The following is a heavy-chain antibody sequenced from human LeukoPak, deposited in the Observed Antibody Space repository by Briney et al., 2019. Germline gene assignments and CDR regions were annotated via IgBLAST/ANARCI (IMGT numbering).Heavy chain of an antibody. J-gene: IGHJ5*02. D-gene: IGHD6-13*01. CDR2: IYHSGST. CDR1: GGSISSSNW. V-gene: IGHV4-4*02. Sequence: SETLSLTCAVSGGSISSSNWWSWVRQPPGKGLEWIGEIYHSGSTNYNPSLKSRVTISVDKSKNQFSLKLSSVTAADTAVYYCARDLVKGIAAAGTEIRWFDPWGQGTLATVSS. CDR3: ARDLVKGIAAAGTEIRWFDP.